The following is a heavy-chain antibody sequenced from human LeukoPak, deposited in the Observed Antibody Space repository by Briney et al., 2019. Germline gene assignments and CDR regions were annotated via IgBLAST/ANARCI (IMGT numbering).Heavy chain of an antibody. CDR3: ARVGGPGYSSGWYGY. D-gene: IGHD6-19*01. Sequence: ASLKVSCKASGYTFSDYYMHWVRQAPGQGLEWMGWINPNSGGTHSAQKFQGRVTMTRDTSISTAYMEVSRLRSDDTAVYYCARVGGPGYSSGWYGYWGQGTLVTVSS. V-gene: IGHV1-2*02. CDR2: INPNSGGT. CDR1: GYTFSDYY. J-gene: IGHJ4*02.